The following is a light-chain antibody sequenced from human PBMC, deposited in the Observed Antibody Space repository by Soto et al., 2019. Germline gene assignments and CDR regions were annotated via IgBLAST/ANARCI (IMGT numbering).Light chain of an antibody. Sequence: QSVLTQPRSVSGSPGQSVTISCTGTSSDVGGYNHVSWYQQRPGKAPKLMIYDVSKRPSGVPDRFSGSKSGNTASLTISGLQAEDEADYYCCSYAGSYVFGTGTKVTVL. V-gene: IGLV2-11*01. J-gene: IGLJ1*01. CDR1: SSDVGGYNH. CDR3: CSYAGSYV. CDR2: DVS.